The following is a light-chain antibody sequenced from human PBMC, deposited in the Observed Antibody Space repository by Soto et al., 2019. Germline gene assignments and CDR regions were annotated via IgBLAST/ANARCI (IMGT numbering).Light chain of an antibody. CDR3: QQTYAAPLT. Sequence: DIQMTQSPSSLSASVVDRVTITFRASQSISSYLNWYQQKPGKAPTLLISAASTLQSGVPSRFSGSGKGTHFTLSISDLRPEDFATYYCQQTYAAPLTFGGGTKVDIK. CDR1: QSISSY. CDR2: AAS. J-gene: IGKJ4*01. V-gene: IGKV1-39*01.